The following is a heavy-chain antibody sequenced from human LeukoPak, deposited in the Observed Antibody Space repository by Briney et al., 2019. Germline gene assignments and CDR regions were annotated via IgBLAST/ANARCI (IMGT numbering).Heavy chain of an antibody. CDR2: INPSGGST. V-gene: IGHV1-46*04. CDR1: GGTFSSYA. Sequence: ASVKVSCKASGGTFSSYAISWVRQAPGQGLEWMGIINPSGGSTSYAQKLQGRVTMTGDMSTSTVYMELSSLRSEDTAVYYCARGGNEVVADAEYFQHWGQGALVTVSS. CDR3: ARGGNEVVADAEYFQH. D-gene: IGHD3-22*01. J-gene: IGHJ1*01.